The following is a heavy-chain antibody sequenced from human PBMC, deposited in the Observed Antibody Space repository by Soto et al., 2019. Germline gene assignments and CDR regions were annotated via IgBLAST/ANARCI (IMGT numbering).Heavy chain of an antibody. Sequence: GSLRLSCAASCFTFSSYAMSWVRQATGKGLEWVSAISGSGGSTYYADSVKGRFTISRDNSKNTLYLQMNSLRAEDTAVYYCAKEPSSSFSLGYYYYYGMDVWGQGTTVTVSS. CDR1: CFTFSSYA. CDR3: AKEPSSSFSLGYYYYYGMDV. CDR2: ISGSGGST. D-gene: IGHD6-13*01. V-gene: IGHV3-23*01. J-gene: IGHJ6*02.